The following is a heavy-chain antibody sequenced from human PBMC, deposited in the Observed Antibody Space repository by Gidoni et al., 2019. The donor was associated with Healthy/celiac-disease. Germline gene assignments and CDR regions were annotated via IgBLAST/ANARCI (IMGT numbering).Heavy chain of an antibody. D-gene: IGHD3-22*01. Sequence: HLPLQESGPGLVKPSETLSLTCTVSGGSISSSRYYWGWIRQPPGKGLEWIGSIYYSGSTSYNPSLKSRVTISVDTAKNQCSLKLSSVTAADTAVYYCARLGYDRRGMNRYYWDYWGQGTLVTVSS. CDR3: ARLGYDRRGMNRYYWDY. J-gene: IGHJ4*02. CDR1: GGSISSSRYY. CDR2: IYYSGST. V-gene: IGHV4-39*01.